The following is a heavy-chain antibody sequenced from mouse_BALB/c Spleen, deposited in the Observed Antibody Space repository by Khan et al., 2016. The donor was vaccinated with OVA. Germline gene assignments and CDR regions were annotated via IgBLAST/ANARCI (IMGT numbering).Heavy chain of an antibody. V-gene: IGHV3-2*02. J-gene: IGHJ2*01. D-gene: IGHD1-2*01. CDR2: ISYSGST. CDR1: GYSITSGYG. CDR3: ARTARIKY. Sequence: EVQLLESAPGLVKPSQSLSLTCTVTGYSITSGYGWNWIRQFPGNKLEWMGYISYSGSTNYNPSLKSRISITRDTSKNQFFLQLNSVTTEDTATYYCARTARIKYWGQGTTLTVSS.